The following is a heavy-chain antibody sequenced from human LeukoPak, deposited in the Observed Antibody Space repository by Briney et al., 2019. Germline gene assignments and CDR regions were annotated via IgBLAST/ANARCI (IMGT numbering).Heavy chain of an antibody. CDR2: ISYDGSNK. V-gene: IGHV3-30*18. J-gene: IGHJ4*02. CDR1: GFTFSSYG. Sequence: PGGSLRLSCAASGFTFSSYGMHWVRQAPGTGLEWVAVISYDGSNKYYADSVKGRFTISRDNSKNTLYLQMNSLRAEDTAVYYCAKESRASSSWYVATGNYFDYWGQGTLVTVSS. CDR3: AKESRASSSWYVATGNYFDY. D-gene: IGHD6-13*01.